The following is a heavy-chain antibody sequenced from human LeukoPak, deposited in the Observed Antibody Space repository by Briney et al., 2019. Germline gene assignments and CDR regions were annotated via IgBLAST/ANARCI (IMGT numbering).Heavy chain of an antibody. CDR2: GYHSGST. CDR3: ARVGPAAHDGFDI. Sequence: SETLSLTCTVSGYSISSGYYWGWIRPPPGKGLEWIGSGYHSGSTYYNPSLKTLVTISVDTSKNQFSLKLSSVTAADTAVYYCARVGPAAHDGFDIWGQGTMVTVSS. CDR1: GYSISSGYY. V-gene: IGHV4-38-2*02. J-gene: IGHJ3*02. D-gene: IGHD2-2*01.